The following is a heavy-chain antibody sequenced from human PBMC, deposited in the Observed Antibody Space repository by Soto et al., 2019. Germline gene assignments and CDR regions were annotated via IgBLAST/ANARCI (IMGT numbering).Heavy chain of an antibody. D-gene: IGHD2-8*01. CDR3: AKLRDFTNGLCSYRKDV. J-gene: IGHJ6*02. V-gene: IGHV3-11*06. Sequence: QVQLVESGGALVKPGGSLRLSCTVSGFTFSDFYMSWIRQAPGKGLEWVSYISSVSTYTYYADSVKGRFTISRDNAKNSLFLKINRLRVEDTAVYNCAKLRDFTNGLCSYRKDVRGQGTTVTVSS. CDR1: GFTFSDFY. CDR2: ISSVSTYT.